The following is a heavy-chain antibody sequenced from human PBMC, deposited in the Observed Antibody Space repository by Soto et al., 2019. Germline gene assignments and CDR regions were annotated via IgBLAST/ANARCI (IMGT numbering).Heavy chain of an antibody. CDR1: GDSISTSTYY. V-gene: IGHV4-39*01. D-gene: IGHD3-10*01. CDR3: ARRGSGSSFDY. J-gene: IGHJ4*02. CDR2: IYESGST. Sequence: QLQLQESGPGLVKPSETLSLTCTVSGDSISTSTYYWGWIRQPPGKGLEWIGNIYESGSTYYNPSLKSRVTISVDTTKNQFSLKLSSVTAADTAVYYCARRGSGSSFDYWGQGTLVTVSS.